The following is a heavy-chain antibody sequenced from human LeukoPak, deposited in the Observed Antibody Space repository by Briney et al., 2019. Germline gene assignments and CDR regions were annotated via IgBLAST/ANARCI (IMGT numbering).Heavy chain of an antibody. CDR3: ARHGRDVSGPDY. Sequence: GESLKISCKGFGYSFTRYWIGWVRPMPGKGLEWMGIIYPGDPDTRYSPSFQGQVTISADKSISTAHLQWSSLKASDSAMYYCARHGRDVSGPDYWGQGTLVTVSS. J-gene: IGHJ4*02. CDR2: IYPGDPDT. CDR1: GYSFTRYW. V-gene: IGHV5-51*01. D-gene: IGHD5-12*01.